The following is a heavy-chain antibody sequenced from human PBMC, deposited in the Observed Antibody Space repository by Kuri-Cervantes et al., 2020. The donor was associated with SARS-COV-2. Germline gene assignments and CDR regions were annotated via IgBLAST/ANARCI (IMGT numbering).Heavy chain of an antibody. J-gene: IGHJ4*02. V-gene: IGHV4-34*01. CDR2: INHSGST. Sequence: SETLSLTCAVYGGSFSGYYWSWIRQPPGKGLEWIGEINHSGSTNYNPSLKSRVTVSVDTSKNQFSLKLSSVTAADTAVYYCARVPMRRRLAAAGKGDYWGQGTLVTVSS. D-gene: IGHD6-13*01. CDR3: ARVPMRRRLAAAGKGDY. CDR1: GGSFSGYY.